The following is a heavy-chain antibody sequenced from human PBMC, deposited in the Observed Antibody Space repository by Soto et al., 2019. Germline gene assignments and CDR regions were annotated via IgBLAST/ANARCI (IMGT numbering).Heavy chain of an antibody. CDR3: ASSPLLGSSGWRGQGY. CDR2: IYYSGST. V-gene: IGHV4-59*01. D-gene: IGHD6-19*01. Sequence: SETLSLTCTVSGGSISSYYWSWIRQPPGKGLEWIGYIYYSGSTNYNPSLKSRVTISVDTSKNQFSLKLSSVTAADTAVYYCASSPLLGSSGWRGQGYWGQGTLVTVSS. CDR1: GGSISSYY. J-gene: IGHJ4*02.